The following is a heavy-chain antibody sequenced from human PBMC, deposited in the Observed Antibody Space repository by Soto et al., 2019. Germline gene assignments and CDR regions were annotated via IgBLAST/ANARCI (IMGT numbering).Heavy chain of an antibody. Sequence: SETLSLTCTVSGGSVSNDNFYWSWIRQPPGKGLEWIGYVHSSGITNYNPSLKRRVTISVDTSRNQFSLRLSSVTAADTAVYYCARGLTMGRLPSPFDHWGQGTLVTVSS. V-gene: IGHV4-61*01. CDR3: ARGLTMGRLPSPFDH. J-gene: IGHJ5*02. D-gene: IGHD3-10*01. CDR1: GGSVSNDNFY. CDR2: VHSSGIT.